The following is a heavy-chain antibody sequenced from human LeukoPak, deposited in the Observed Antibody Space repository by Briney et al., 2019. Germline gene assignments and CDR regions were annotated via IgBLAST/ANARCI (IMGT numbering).Heavy chain of an antibody. CDR1: VFTFSSYA. CDR3: AKDIEEWLVKGGGCFDY. Sequence: GGSLRLSCVASVFTFSSYAMSWVRQPPGKGLGWVSAISGRGGNTYYEGSVKGRFTISRDNSKNTLYLQMNSLRAEDTAVYYCAKDIEEWLVKGGGCFDYWGQGTLVTVSS. J-gene: IGHJ4*02. D-gene: IGHD6-19*01. V-gene: IGHV3-23*01. CDR2: ISGRGGNT.